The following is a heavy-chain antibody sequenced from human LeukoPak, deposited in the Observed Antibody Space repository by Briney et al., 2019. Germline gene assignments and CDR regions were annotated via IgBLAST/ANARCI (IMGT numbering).Heavy chain of an antibody. J-gene: IGHJ4*02. CDR3: ARQGVATAIDY. CDR2: VHRSGNT. V-gene: IGHV4-4*07. CDR1: GGSISTYY. Sequence: SETLSLTCSVSGGSISTYYWSWIRQPAGKGLEWIGRVHRSGNTNYNPSLQSRVTMSVDTSKNLFALKLSSVTAADTAVYYCARQGVATAIDYWGQGTLVTVSS. D-gene: IGHD2-21*02.